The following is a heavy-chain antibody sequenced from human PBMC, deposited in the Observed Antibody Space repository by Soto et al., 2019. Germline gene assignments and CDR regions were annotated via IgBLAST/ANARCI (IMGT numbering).Heavy chain of an antibody. CDR3: ARGVFYGDYLDY. CDR1: GGSIISYY. D-gene: IGHD4-17*01. Sequence: PSETLSLTCTVSGGSIISYYWSWIRQPPGKGLEWIGYIYYTESTNENPTLKSRVTIAVDTSKNQFSLKLSSVTAADTAVYYCARGVFYGDYLDYWGQGTLVTVSS. V-gene: IGHV4-59*01. J-gene: IGHJ4*02. CDR2: IYYTEST.